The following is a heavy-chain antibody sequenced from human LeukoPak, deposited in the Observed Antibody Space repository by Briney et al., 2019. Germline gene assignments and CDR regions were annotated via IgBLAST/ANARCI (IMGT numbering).Heavy chain of an antibody. D-gene: IGHD3-10*01. CDR1: GGSISNFY. V-gene: IGHV4-59*08. CDR3: ASRREGSGSYDY. J-gene: IGHJ4*02. CDR2: IHYTGNT. Sequence: SETLSLTCTVSGGSISNFYWRWMRQPPGKGLEWIGYIHYTGNTDYNPSLKSRVTMSVDTSENQFSLKLTSVTAADTAVYYCASRREGSGSYDYWGQGTLVTVTS.